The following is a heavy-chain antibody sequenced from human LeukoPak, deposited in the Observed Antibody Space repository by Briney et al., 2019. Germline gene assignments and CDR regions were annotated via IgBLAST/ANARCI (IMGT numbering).Heavy chain of an antibody. CDR3: ARGALRFDP. D-gene: IGHD4/OR15-4a*01. Sequence: KPSETLSLTCTVSGYSISSGYYWSWIRQPPGKGLEWIGEINHSGSTNYNPSLKSRVTISVDTSKNQFSLKLSSVTAADTAVYYCARGALRFDPWGQGTLVTVSS. CDR2: INHSGST. CDR1: GYSISSGYY. V-gene: IGHV4-38-2*02. J-gene: IGHJ5*02.